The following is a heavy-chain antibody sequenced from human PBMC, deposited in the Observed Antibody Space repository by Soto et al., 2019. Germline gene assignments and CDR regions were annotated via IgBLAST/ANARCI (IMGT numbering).Heavy chain of an antibody. D-gene: IGHD1-1*01. Sequence: GGSLRLSCAASGFSFNTYSMNWVRQAPGKGLEWGSYISWSNSTIYYADSVKGRFTISRDNAKNSLYLQMNSLTDEDTAVYYCAREIATITEIDYWGQGTLVTVSS. V-gene: IGHV3-48*02. CDR3: AREIATITEIDY. J-gene: IGHJ4*02. CDR1: GFSFNTYS. CDR2: ISWSNSTI.